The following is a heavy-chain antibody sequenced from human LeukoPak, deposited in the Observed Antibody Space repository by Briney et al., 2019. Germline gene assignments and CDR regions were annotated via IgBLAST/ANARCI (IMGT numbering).Heavy chain of an antibody. J-gene: IGHJ6*03. CDR2: ISGSGGST. D-gene: IGHD3-10*01. CDR1: GFTFSSYE. V-gene: IGHV3-23*01. CDR3: AKDFRPLGYFYYMDV. Sequence: GGSLRLSCAASGFTFSSYEMNWVRQAPGKGLEWVSVISGSGGSTYYADSVKGRFTISRDNSKNTLYLQMNSLRAEDTAVYYCAKDFRPLGYFYYMDVWGKGTTVTISS.